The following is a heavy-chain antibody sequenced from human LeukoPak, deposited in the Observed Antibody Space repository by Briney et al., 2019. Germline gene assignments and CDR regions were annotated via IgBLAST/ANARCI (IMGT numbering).Heavy chain of an antibody. CDR2: IYHSGST. V-gene: IGHV4-30-2*01. Sequence: PSETLSLTCAVSGGSISSGGYSWSWIRQPPGKALEWIGYIYHSGSTYYNPSLESRVTISADRSKNQFSLKLSSVTAADTAVYYCAREGGGGPSFDYWGQGTLVTVSS. J-gene: IGHJ4*02. CDR3: AREGGGGPSFDY. D-gene: IGHD3-16*01. CDR1: GGSISSGGYS.